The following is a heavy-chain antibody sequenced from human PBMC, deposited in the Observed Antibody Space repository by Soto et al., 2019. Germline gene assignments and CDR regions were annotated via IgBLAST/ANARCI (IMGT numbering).Heavy chain of an antibody. Sequence: SETLSLTCTVSGGSVSSGSYYWSWIRHPPGKGLEWIGYIYYSGSTNYNPSLKSRVTISVDTSKNQFSLKLSSVTAADTAVYYCARVTAPIAVAFDYWGKGTLVTVST. V-gene: IGHV4-61*01. J-gene: IGHJ4*02. CDR1: GGSVSSGSYY. CDR2: IYYSGST. D-gene: IGHD6-19*01. CDR3: ARVTAPIAVAFDY.